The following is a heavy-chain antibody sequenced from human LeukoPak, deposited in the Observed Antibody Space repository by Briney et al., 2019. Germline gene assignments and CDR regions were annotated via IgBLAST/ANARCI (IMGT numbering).Heavy chain of an antibody. CDR3: AKTYYYDSSGSPSGPNFAY. CDR2: GSYSGGT. Sequence: SETLSLTCTVSGVSISSSSYYWGWIRQPPGKGLEWIGSGSYSGGTYYNPSLVSRVTISVDTSKNQFSLKLSSVTAADTAVYYCAKTYYYDSSGSPSGPNFAYWGQGTLVTVSS. D-gene: IGHD3-22*01. V-gene: IGHV4-39*01. CDR1: GVSISSSSYY. J-gene: IGHJ4*02.